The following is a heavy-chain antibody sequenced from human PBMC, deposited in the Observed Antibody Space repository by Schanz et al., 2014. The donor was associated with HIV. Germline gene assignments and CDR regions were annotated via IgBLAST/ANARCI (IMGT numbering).Heavy chain of an antibody. Sequence: QVQLVQSGAEVSEPGASVKVSCKASGYAFSDYYLHWVRKAPGQGLQWMGWINPNSGTTDYAQNFRGRVTLSRDTSTSTAYMEVTKLTYDDTAVYYCAREGTAARQFYYYGMDVWGQGTTVTVSS. J-gene: IGHJ6*02. CDR3: AREGTAARQFYYYGMDV. CDR1: GYAFSDYY. D-gene: IGHD6-6*01. CDR2: INPNSGTT. V-gene: IGHV1-2*02.